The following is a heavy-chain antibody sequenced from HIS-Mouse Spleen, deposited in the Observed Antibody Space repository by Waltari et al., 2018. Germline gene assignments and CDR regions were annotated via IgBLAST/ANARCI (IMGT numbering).Heavy chain of an antibody. CDR2: IYYSGST. CDR3: AREIPYSSSWYDWYFDL. J-gene: IGHJ2*01. Sequence: QLQLQESGPGLVKPSETLSLTCTVPGGSISSSSYHGAWIRQPPGKGLEWIGSIYYSGSTYYNPSLKSRVTISVDTSKNQFSLKLSSVTAADTAVYYCAREIPYSSSWYDWYFDLWGRGTLVTVSS. V-gene: IGHV4-39*07. CDR1: GGSISSSSYH. D-gene: IGHD6-13*01.